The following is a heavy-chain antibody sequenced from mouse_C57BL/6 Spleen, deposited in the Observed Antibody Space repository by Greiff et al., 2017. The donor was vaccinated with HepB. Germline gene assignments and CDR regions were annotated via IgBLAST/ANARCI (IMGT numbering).Heavy chain of an antibody. J-gene: IGHJ3*01. V-gene: IGHV1-43*01. Sequence: EVKLQESGPELVKPGASVKISCKASGYSFTGYYMHWVKQSSEKSLEWIGEINPSTGGTSYNQKFKGKATLTVDKSSSTAYMQLKSLTSEDSAVYYCARLNDYDGGFAYWGQGTLVTVSA. D-gene: IGHD2-4*01. CDR2: INPSTGGT. CDR1: GYSFTGYY. CDR3: ARLNDYDGGFAY.